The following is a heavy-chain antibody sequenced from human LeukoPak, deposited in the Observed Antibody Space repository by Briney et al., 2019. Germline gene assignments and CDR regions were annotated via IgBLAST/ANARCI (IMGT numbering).Heavy chain of an antibody. CDR2: INQDGSVK. Sequence: PGGSPRLSCVGSGFTFSSYWMSWVRQAPGKGLEWVANINQDGSVKNYVDSVKGRFTISRDNAKNSLYLQMNSLRAEDTAVYYCARDLPDGTRGLFDYWGQGTLVTVSS. CDR1: GFTFSSYW. V-gene: IGHV3-7*01. CDR3: ARDLPDGTRGLFDY. J-gene: IGHJ4*02. D-gene: IGHD3-10*01.